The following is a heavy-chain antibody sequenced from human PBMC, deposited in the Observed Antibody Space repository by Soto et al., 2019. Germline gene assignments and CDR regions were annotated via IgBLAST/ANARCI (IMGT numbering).Heavy chain of an antibody. J-gene: IGHJ4*02. D-gene: IGHD3-3*01. CDR3: ARGSDDFWSGYYDQGYYFDY. CDR2: IIPIFGTA. Sequence: VKVSCKASGYTFSSYAISWVRQAPGQGLEWMGGIIPIFGTANYAQKFQGRVTITADESTSTAYMELSSLRSEDTAVYYCARGSDDFWSGYYDQGYYFDYWGQGTLVTVSS. CDR1: GYTFSSYA. V-gene: IGHV1-69*13.